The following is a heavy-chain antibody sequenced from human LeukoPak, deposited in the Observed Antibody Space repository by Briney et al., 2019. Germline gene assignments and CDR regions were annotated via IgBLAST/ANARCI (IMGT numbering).Heavy chain of an antibody. D-gene: IGHD4-23*01. CDR2: IYYSGST. Sequence: SSETLSLTCTVSGGSISSYYWSWIRQPPGKGLEWIGYIYYSGSTNYNPSLKSRVTISVDTSKNQFSLKLSSVTAADTAVYYCAGGGYYGGNSFFDYWGQGTLVTVSS. V-gene: IGHV4-59*01. CDR1: GGSISSYY. CDR3: AGGGYYGGNSFFDY. J-gene: IGHJ4*02.